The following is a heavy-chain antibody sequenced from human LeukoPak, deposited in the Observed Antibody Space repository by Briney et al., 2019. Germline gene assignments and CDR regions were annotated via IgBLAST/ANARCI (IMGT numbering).Heavy chain of an antibody. J-gene: IGHJ4*02. CDR3: ARALYCSGGSCYSLYGY. CDR2: INPNSGGT. Sequence: ASVKVSCKASGYTFTGYYMHWVRQAPGQGLEWMGWINPNSGGTNYAQKFQGRVTITRNTSISTAYMELSSLRSEDTAVYYCARALYCSGGSCYSLYGYWGQGTLVTVSS. V-gene: IGHV1-2*02. CDR1: GYTFTGYY. D-gene: IGHD2-15*01.